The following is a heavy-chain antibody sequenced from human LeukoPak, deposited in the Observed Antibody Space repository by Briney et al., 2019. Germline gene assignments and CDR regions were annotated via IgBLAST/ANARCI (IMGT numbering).Heavy chain of an antibody. D-gene: IGHD1-26*01. CDR3: ARVGGSRPIGF. V-gene: IGHV4-34*01. Sequence: PSETLSLTCAVYGGSFSGYYWSWIRQPPGKGLEWIGEINHSGSTNYNPSLKSRVTISVDTSKNQFSLKLSSVTAADTAVYYCARVGGSRPIGFWGQGTLVTVSS. CDR1: GGSFSGYY. CDR2: INHSGST. J-gene: IGHJ4*02.